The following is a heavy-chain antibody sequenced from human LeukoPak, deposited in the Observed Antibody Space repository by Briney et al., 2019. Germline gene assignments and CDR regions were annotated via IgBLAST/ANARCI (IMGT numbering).Heavy chain of an antibody. CDR1: GFTFSSYS. CDR2: ISSSSSYI. J-gene: IGHJ5*02. CDR3: ARSWSGWSWFDP. V-gene: IGHV3-21*01. Sequence: GGSLRLSCAASGFTFSSYSMNWVRQAPGKGPEWVSSISSSSSYIYYADSVKGRFTISRDNAKNSLYLQMNSLRAEDTAVYYCARSWSGWSWFDPWGQGTLVTVSS. D-gene: IGHD3-3*01.